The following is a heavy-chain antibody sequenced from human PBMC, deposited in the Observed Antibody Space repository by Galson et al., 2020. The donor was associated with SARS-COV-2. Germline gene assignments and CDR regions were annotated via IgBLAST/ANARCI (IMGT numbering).Heavy chain of an antibody. D-gene: IGHD3-9*01. CDR1: GFSFSSYG. V-gene: IGHV3-33*01. Sequence: QLGESLKISCAASGFSFSSYGMHWVRQAPGKGLQWVALIWYDGSTKSYADFVKGRFTISRDNSKNTLYLQMNSLRAEDTAVYYCAGGDGSYFDWLEGNAYDIWGQGTMVTVSS. J-gene: IGHJ3*02. CDR3: AGGDGSYFDWLEGNAYDI. CDR2: IWYDGSTK.